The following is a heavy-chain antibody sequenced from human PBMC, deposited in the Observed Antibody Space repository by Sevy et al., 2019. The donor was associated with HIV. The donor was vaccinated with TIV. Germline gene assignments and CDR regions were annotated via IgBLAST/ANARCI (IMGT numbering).Heavy chain of an antibody. CDR3: ARAPPVVVVPGAPSWFDP. V-gene: IGHV4-34*01. D-gene: IGHD2-2*01. Sequence: SETLSLTCAVYGGSFSGYYWNWIRQSPGEGLEWIGEINHSGSTHYNPSLKSRVTISVDTSKNQFSLRLNSVTAADTAVYYCARAPPVVVVPGAPSWFDPWGQGTLVTVSS. CDR1: GGSFSGYY. CDR2: INHSGST. J-gene: IGHJ5*02.